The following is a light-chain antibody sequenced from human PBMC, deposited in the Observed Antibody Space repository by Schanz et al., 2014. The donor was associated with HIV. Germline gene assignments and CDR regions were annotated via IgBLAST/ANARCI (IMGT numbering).Light chain of an antibody. Sequence: EILMTQSPATLSVSPGERVTLSCRASQSIRSDLAWYQQKPGQAPRLLIYGASTRATGVPARFSGSGSGTDFTLTISRLEPEDFAVYYCQQYGSSPTFGQGTKVEIK. CDR3: QQYGSSPT. CDR2: GAS. CDR1: QSIRSD. J-gene: IGKJ1*01. V-gene: IGKV3-15*01.